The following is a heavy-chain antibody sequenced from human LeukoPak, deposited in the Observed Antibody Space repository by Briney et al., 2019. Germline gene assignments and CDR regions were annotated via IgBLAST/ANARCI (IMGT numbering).Heavy chain of an antibody. D-gene: IGHD6-13*01. CDR1: GFTFSSYW. V-gene: IGHV3-7*01. CDR3: ARASGIADPYYFDY. CDR2: IKQDGSEK. J-gene: IGHJ4*02. Sequence: GGSLRLFCAASGFTFSSYWMSWVRQAPGKGLEWVANIKQDGSEKYYVDSVKGRFTISRDNAKNSLYLQMNSLRAEDTAVYYCARASGIADPYYFDYWGQGTLVTVSS.